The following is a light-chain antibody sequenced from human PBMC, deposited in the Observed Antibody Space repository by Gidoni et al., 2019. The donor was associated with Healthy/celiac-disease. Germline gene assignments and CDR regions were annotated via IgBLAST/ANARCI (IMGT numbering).Light chain of an antibody. V-gene: IGKV3-20*01. CDR2: GAS. J-gene: IGKJ2*01. CDR1: QSVSSSY. CDR3: QQYGSSTGYT. Sequence: EIVLTQSPGTLSLSPGERATLSCRASQSVSSSYLAWYQQKPGQARRLLIYGASSRATGIPDRFSGSGSGTDFTLTISRLEPEDFAVYYCQQYGSSTGYTFGQGTKLEIK.